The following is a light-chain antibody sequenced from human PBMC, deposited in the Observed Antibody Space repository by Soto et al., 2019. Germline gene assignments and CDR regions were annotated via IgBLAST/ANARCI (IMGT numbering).Light chain of an antibody. V-gene: IGKV3-11*01. CDR2: EAS. J-gene: IGKJ1*01. CDR3: QQYSTWPRT. Sequence: EIVLTQSPATLSLSPGERATLSCRASQSVSSYLAWYQQKPGQAPRLLMYEASNRATGIPARFSGGGSGTDFTLTISSLEPEDFAVYYCQQYSTWPRTFGQGTKVEIK. CDR1: QSVSSY.